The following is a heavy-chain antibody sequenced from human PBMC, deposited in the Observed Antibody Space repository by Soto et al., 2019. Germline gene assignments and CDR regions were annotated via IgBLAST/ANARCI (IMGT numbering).Heavy chain of an antibody. Sequence: SETLSLTCTVSGGSISSSTYYWGWIRQSPGKGLEWIGTIDYSGSTYYNPSLKSRVTISVDTSKNQFSLKLSSVTAADTAVYYCARGYYDFWSGYFEAQNFDSWGQGILVTVSS. CDR2: IDYSGST. D-gene: IGHD3-3*01. J-gene: IGHJ4*02. V-gene: IGHV4-39*07. CDR3: ARGYYDFWSGYFEAQNFDS. CDR1: GGSISSSTYY.